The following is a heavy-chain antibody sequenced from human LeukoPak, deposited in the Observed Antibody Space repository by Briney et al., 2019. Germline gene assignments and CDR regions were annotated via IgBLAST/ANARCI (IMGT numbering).Heavy chain of an antibody. J-gene: IGHJ4*02. CDR3: AKGSYSISSFDY. CDR1: GYTFTDYY. CDR2: INPNGGGT. D-gene: IGHD6-6*01. Sequence: ASVKVSCKASGYTFTDYYIHWVRQAPGQGLEWMGWINPNGGGTNCAQKFQGSVTMTRDTSISTAYTELNRLTSDDTAVYYCAKGSYSISSFDYWGQGTLVTVSS. V-gene: IGHV1-2*02.